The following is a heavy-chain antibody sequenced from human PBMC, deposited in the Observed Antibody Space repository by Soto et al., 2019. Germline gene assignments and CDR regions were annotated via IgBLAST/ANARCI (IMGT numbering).Heavy chain of an antibody. CDR3: AREIGYYARSGVGTYFDY. CDR2: ISPIFGSA. Sequence: QVQLVQSGAEVRKPGCSVKVSCKAFGGTFSSYAISWVRQAPGQGLEWMGGISPIFGSAYYAQKVQGRGTITADEGTSTAYMVLTSLSAEDTAVYYCAREIGYYARSGVGTYFDYWGQGTLFIFSS. J-gene: IGHJ4*02. CDR1: GGTFSSYA. D-gene: IGHD3-22*01. V-gene: IGHV1-69*01.